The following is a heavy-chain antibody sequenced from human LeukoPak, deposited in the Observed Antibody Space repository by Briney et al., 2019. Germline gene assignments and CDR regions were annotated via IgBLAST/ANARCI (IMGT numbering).Heavy chain of an antibody. Sequence: ASVKVSCKASGGTFSSYAISWVRQAPGQGLEWMGWISAYNGNTNYAQKLQGRVTMTTDTSTSTAYMELRGLRSDDTAVYYCARAVLLWFGESQNYGMDVWGKGTTVTVSS. D-gene: IGHD3-10*01. CDR1: GGTFSSYA. CDR3: ARAVLLWFGESQNYGMDV. J-gene: IGHJ6*04. V-gene: IGHV1-18*01. CDR2: ISAYNGNT.